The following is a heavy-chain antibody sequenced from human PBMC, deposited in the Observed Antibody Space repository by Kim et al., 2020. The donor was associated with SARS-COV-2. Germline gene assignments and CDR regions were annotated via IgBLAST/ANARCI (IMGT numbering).Heavy chain of an antibody. CDR3: AGAQRSDTAVAGPIFDY. J-gene: IGHJ4*02. Sequence: SVKVSCKASGGTFSSYAISWVRQAPGQGLEWMGGIIPIFGTANYAQKFQGRVTITADESTSTAYMELSSLRSEDTAVYYCAGAQRSDTAVAGPIFDYWGQGTLVTVSS. CDR1: GGTFSSYA. D-gene: IGHD6-19*01. V-gene: IGHV1-69*13. CDR2: IIPIFGTA.